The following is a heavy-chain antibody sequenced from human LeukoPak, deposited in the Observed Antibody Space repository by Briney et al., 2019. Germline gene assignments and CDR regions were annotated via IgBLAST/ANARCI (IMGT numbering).Heavy chain of an antibody. J-gene: IGHJ4*02. CDR2: IIPIFGTA. D-gene: IGHD3-22*01. Sequence: SVKVSCKASGGTFTSYAISWVRQAPGQGLEWMGGIIPIFGTANYAQKFQGRVTITTDESTSTAYMGLSSLRSEDTAVYYCARRTYYYDSSGYYYAGSYYFDYWGQGTLVTVSS. CDR1: GGTFTSYA. V-gene: IGHV1-69*05. CDR3: ARRTYYYDSSGYYYAGSYYFDY.